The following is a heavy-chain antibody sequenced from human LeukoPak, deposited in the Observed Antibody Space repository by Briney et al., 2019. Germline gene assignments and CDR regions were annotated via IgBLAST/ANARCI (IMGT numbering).Heavy chain of an antibody. D-gene: IGHD3-16*01. CDR3: ARERRAWGEDF. Sequence: ASVKVSCKASGYTFTSYYIHWVRQAPGQGLEWVGMINPSGGRTSYAQRFQGRVTVTTDTSTSTVYMQLSSLASEDTAVYYCARERRAWGEDFWGQGTLVTVSS. CDR1: GYTFTSYY. V-gene: IGHV1-46*01. CDR2: INPSGGRT. J-gene: IGHJ4*02.